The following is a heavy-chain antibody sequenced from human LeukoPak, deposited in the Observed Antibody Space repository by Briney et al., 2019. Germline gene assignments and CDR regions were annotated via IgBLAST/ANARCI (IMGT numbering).Heavy chain of an antibody. CDR3: ARRRIVVAPFDP. CDR1: GGSFSGYY. J-gene: IGHJ5*02. D-gene: IGHD2-2*01. CDR2: INHSGST. V-gene: IGHV4-34*01. Sequence: PSETLSLTCAVYGGSFSGYYWSWIRQPPGKGLEWIGEINHSGSTNYNPSLKSRVTISVDTSKNQFSLKLSSVTAADTAVYYCARRRIVVAPFDPWGQGTLVTVSS.